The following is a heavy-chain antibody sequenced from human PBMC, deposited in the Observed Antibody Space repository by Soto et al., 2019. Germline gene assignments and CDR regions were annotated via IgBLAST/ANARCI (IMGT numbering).Heavy chain of an antibody. J-gene: IGHJ5*02. CDR2: ISGSGGST. CDR1: GFTFSGYA. D-gene: IGHD2-15*01. Sequence: EVQLLESGGGLVQPGGSLRLSCAASGFTFSGYAMSWVRQAPGRGLEWVSAISGSGGSTYYADSVKGRFTISRDNSKNELYLQMDSLRGEDTAVYYCAKESPVVAATVTWGQGTLVTVSS. CDR3: AKESPVVAATVT. V-gene: IGHV3-23*01.